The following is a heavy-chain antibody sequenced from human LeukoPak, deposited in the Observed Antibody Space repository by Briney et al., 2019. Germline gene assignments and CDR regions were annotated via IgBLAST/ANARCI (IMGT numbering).Heavy chain of an antibody. CDR2: VSWNSGSM. CDR3: ARGRWNYMDY. V-gene: IGHV3-9*03. CDR1: GFTFDDYA. J-gene: IGHJ4*02. Sequence: PGRSLRLSCVASGFTFDDYAMHWVRQVPGKGLEWVSSVSWNSGSMGYADSVKGRFTISRDNAKNSLYLQMNSLRIEDMALYYCARGRWNYMDYWGQGTLVTVSS. D-gene: IGHD5-24*01.